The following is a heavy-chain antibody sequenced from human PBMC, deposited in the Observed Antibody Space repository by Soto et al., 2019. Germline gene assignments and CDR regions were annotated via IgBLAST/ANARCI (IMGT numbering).Heavy chain of an antibody. J-gene: IGHJ3*02. D-gene: IGHD3-3*01. V-gene: IGHV1-2*02. Sequence: QLHLVQSGAVVKKPGASVTVSCSASGYPVTAYYMHWVRQAPGRGLEWMGGINPATGAAKYTQTFRGRVPMTRATSTSTVFMDLSGLTSADPAVFYWARGGGVGVAGSAAFDMWGQGTLVTVSS. CDR2: INPATGAA. CDR1: GYPVTAYY. CDR3: ARGGGVGVAGSAAFDM.